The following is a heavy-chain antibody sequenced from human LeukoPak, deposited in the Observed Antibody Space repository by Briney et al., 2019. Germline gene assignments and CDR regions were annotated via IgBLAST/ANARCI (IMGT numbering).Heavy chain of an antibody. D-gene: IGHD6-19*01. J-gene: IGHJ4*02. CDR2: IYHSGST. CDR1: GYSISSGYY. CDR3: ATIAVAGSENYFDY. V-gene: IGHV4-38-2*02. Sequence: PSETLSLTCTVSGYSISSGYYWGWIRQPPGKGLEWIGSIYHSGSTYYNPSLKSRVTISVDTSKNQFSLKLCSVTAADTAVYYCATIAVAGSENYFDYWGQGTLVTVSS.